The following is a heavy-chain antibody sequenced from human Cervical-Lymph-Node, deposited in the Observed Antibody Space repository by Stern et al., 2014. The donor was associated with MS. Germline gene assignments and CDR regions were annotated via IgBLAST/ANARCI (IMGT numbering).Heavy chain of an antibody. Sequence: VQLEESGGDLGQPGGSLRLSCAASGFNLRDYSMSWVRQAPGKGLEWVSFVSNTGTAIYYADSVKGRFTISRDMASNSLYLQMNSLRDEDTAVYYCVRTWRENTFDSWGQGILVTVSS. D-gene: IGHD5-24*01. CDR1: GFNLRDYS. V-gene: IGHV3-48*02. J-gene: IGHJ4*02. CDR2: VSNTGTAI. CDR3: VRTWRENTFDS.